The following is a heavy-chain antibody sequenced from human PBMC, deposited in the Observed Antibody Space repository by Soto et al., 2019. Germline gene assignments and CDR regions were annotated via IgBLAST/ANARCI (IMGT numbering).Heavy chain of an antibody. Sequence: GGSLGLSCAASAFTFRSYAMSWVRQAPGKGLEWVSVISGSGGSTYYADSVKGRFTISRDNSKNTLYLQMNSLRAEDTAVYYCAKDSSKLYYYYGMDVWGQGTTVTVSS. CDR3: AKDSSKLYYYYGMDV. CDR1: AFTFRSYA. V-gene: IGHV3-23*01. CDR2: ISGSGGST. D-gene: IGHD1-1*01. J-gene: IGHJ6*02.